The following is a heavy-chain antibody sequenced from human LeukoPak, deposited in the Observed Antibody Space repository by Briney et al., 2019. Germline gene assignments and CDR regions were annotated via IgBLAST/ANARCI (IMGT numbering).Heavy chain of an antibody. D-gene: IGHD3-22*01. CDR2: LSGDGGST. J-gene: IGHJ4*02. CDR3: AKDCCYDSSGFTFGLRILFDY. V-gene: IGHV3-43*02. CDR1: GFTFDDYA. Sequence: PGGSLRLFCAASGFTFDDYAMHGVRQAPGKALEWVFHLSGDGGSTYYADSVKGRFTISRANSKNSLYLQMNSLRSEDAALYYCAKDCCYDSSGFTFGLRILFDYWGQGTLVTVSS.